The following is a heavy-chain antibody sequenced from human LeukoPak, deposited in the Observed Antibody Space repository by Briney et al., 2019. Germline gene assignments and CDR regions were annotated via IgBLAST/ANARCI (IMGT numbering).Heavy chain of an antibody. Sequence: SETLSLTCTVSGGSISSYYWSWIRQPPGKGLEWIGYIYYSGSTNCNPSLKSRVTMSVDTSKNQFSLKLSSVTAADTAVYYCARGSGSSWYYFDYWGRGTLVTVSS. CDR3: ARGSGSSWYYFDY. J-gene: IGHJ4*02. CDR2: IYYSGST. V-gene: IGHV4-59*12. CDR1: GGSISSYY. D-gene: IGHD6-13*01.